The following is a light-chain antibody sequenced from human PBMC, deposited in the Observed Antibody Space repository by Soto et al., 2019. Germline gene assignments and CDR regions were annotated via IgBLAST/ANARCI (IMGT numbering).Light chain of an antibody. CDR3: QQYNEWPIT. V-gene: IGKV3-15*01. Sequence: EVAMTQSPATLSLSPGERPTPSCRASQSVSSILAWYQQKPGQDPRLLIYRASTRASGISGRFSGSGSGTEFTLTITSLQSEDFAVYYCQQYNEWPITFGQGTRLEIK. CDR1: QSVSSI. J-gene: IGKJ5*01. CDR2: RAS.